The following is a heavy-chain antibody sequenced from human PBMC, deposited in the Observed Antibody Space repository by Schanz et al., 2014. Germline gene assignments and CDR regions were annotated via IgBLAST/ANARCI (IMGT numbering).Heavy chain of an antibody. J-gene: IGHJ4*02. CDR2: FNDGGVNK. D-gene: IGHD5-18*01. Sequence: EVHLLESGGGLVEPGGSLRLSCATSGFSLDIFAVSWVRQAPGKGLEWVSSFNDGGVNKYYADSVKGRFTISSDNSKSTLYLKMSSLRAEDTAVYYCAKDAENTAMITDYFDYWGQGTLVAVSS. CDR3: AKDAENTAMITDYFDY. V-gene: IGHV3-23*01. CDR1: GFSLDIFA.